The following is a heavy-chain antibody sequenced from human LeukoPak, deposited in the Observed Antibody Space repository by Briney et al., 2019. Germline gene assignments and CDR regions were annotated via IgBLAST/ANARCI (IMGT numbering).Heavy chain of an antibody. J-gene: IGHJ4*02. V-gene: IGHV4-39*01. CDR1: GGSISSSSYY. CDR3: ARQYYDILTGYYSYYFDY. D-gene: IGHD3-9*01. CDR2: IYYSGST. Sequence: DPSETLSLTCTVSGGSISSSSYYWGWIRQPPGKGLEWIGSIYYSGSTYYNPSLKSRVTISVDTSKNQFSLKLSSVTAADKAVYYCARQYYDILTGYYSYYFDYWGQGTLVTVSS.